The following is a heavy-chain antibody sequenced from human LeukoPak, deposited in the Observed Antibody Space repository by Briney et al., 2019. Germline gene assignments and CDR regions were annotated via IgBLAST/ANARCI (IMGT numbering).Heavy chain of an antibody. V-gene: IGHV4-38-2*02. J-gene: IGHJ4*02. D-gene: IGHD1-1*01. CDR2: IPDSGNT. CDR1: GDSFNNGLY. Sequence: SETLSLSCTVSGDSFNNGLYWGWIRQPPGKGLEWIGSIPDSGNTYYNPSLKSRVTISVDTSKKQFSLKLNSVTAADTAVYYCARGNWNDVVGYYFDYWGQGTLVTVSS. CDR3: ARGNWNDVVGYYFDY.